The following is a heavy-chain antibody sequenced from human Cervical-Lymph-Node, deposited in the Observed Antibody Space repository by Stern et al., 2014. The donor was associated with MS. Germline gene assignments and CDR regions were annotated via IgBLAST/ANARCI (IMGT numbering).Heavy chain of an antibody. D-gene: IGHD6-6*01. J-gene: IGHJ6*02. V-gene: IGHV3-30*18. CDR2: ISYDGSNK. Sequence: VQLVESGGGVVQPGRSLRLSCAASGFTFSSYGMHWVRQAPGKGLEWVAVISYDGSNKYYADSVKGQFTISRDNSKNTLYLQMNSLRAEDTAVYYCAKSSSPSHYYYYGMDVWGQGTTVTVSS. CDR1: GFTFSSYG. CDR3: AKSSSPSHYYYYGMDV.